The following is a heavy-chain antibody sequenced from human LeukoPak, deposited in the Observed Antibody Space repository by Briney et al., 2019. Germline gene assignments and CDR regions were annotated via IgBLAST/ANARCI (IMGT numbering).Heavy chain of an antibody. D-gene: IGHD3-9*01. V-gene: IGHV3-23*01. CDR2: ISGSGGST. CDR3: ARDNNYDILTGYPLPYGMDV. Sequence: PGGSLRLSCAASGFTFSSFAMSWVRQAPGKGLEWVSTISGSGGSTYYADSVKGRFTISRDNSKNTLYLQMNSLRAEDTAVYYCARDNNYDILTGYPLPYGMDVWGQGTTVTVSS. J-gene: IGHJ6*02. CDR1: GFTFSSFA.